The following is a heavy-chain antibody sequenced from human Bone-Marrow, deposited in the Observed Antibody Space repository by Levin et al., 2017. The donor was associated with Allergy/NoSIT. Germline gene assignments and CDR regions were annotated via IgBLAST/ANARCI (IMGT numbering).Heavy chain of an antibody. CDR1: GFTFSSYG. CDR2: IWYDGSNK. Sequence: GESLKISCAASGFTFSSYGMHWVRQAPGKGLEWVAVIWYDGSNKYYADSVKGRFTISRDNSKNTLYLQMNSLRAEDTAVYYCARDPLTRDFWSGYYSPTLDYWGQGTLVTVSS. CDR3: ARDPLTRDFWSGYYSPTLDY. D-gene: IGHD3-3*01. J-gene: IGHJ4*02. V-gene: IGHV3-33*01.